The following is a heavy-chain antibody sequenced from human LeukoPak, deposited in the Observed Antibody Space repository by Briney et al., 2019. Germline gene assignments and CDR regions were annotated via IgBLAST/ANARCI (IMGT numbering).Heavy chain of an antibody. CDR3: ARGSGKGGYRSFDY. CDR2: LNPYIGGA. D-gene: IGHD5-18*01. J-gene: IGHJ4*02. V-gene: IGHV1-2*02. CDR1: GYTFTSYY. Sequence: GASVKVSCKASGYTFTSYYMHWVRQAPGQGLEWMGWLNPYIGGAEYEQKFHGRGTITRDTAISTGYMDLSTLTFEAAAVYSCARGSGKGGYRSFDYWGQGTLVTVYS.